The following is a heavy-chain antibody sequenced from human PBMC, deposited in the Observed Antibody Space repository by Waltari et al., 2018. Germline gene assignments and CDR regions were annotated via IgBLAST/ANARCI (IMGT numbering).Heavy chain of an antibody. Sequence: QVQLQESGPGLVKPSETLSLTCTVSGGSISSYYWSWIRQPPGKGLEWIGYIYYNGSTNYTPSLRCRVPISVDTSKNQFSLKRSCVSAADRAVYCCARDWWLIDSSGYPLTNWGQGTLVTVSS. CDR1: GGSISSYY. CDR2: IYYNGST. V-gene: IGHV4-59*01. CDR3: ARDWWLIDSSGYPLTN. J-gene: IGHJ4*02. D-gene: IGHD3-22*01.